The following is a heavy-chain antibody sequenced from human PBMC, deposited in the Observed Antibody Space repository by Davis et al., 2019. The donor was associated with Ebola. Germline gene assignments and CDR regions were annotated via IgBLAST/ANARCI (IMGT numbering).Heavy chain of an antibody. D-gene: IGHD2-2*01. J-gene: IGHJ5*02. CDR1: GGSLSTYH. CDR3: ARRSIVVVPAAGPPYNWFDP. Sequence: MPSETLSLTCADSGGSLSTYHWSWIRQAPGKGLEWIGHISYDGKTNYNPSLESRLTISVDTSNNHFSLSLRSVTAADTAVYYCARRSIVVVPAAGPPYNWFDPWGQGTLVTVSS. CDR2: ISYDGKT. V-gene: IGHV4-59*12.